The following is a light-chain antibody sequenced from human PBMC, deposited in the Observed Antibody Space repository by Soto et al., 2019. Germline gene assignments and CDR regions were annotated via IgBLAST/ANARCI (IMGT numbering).Light chain of an antibody. CDR1: NSNIGNND. J-gene: IGLJ2*01. CDR3: GTWDSSLSAVV. CDR2: DNN. Sequence: QSVLTQPPSVSAAPGQKVTISCSGSNSNIGNNDVSWYQQLPGAAPKLLIYDNNERPSGIPDRFSGSKSGTSATLGITGLQTGDEADYYCGTWDSSLSAVVFGGGTKLTVL. V-gene: IGLV1-51*01.